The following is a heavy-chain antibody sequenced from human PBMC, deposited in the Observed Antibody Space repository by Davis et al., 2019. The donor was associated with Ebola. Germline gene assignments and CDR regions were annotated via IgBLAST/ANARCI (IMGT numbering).Heavy chain of an antibody. D-gene: IGHD3-10*01. CDR2: INPNSGGT. Sequence: ASVKVSCKASGYTFTGYYMHWVRQAPGQGLEWMGWINPNSGGTNNAQKFQGWVTMTRDTSISTAYMELSRLRSDDTAVYYCARDHNYGSGKTFDYWGQGTLVTVSS. V-gene: IGHV1-2*04. CDR3: ARDHNYGSGKTFDY. CDR1: GYTFTGYY. J-gene: IGHJ4*02.